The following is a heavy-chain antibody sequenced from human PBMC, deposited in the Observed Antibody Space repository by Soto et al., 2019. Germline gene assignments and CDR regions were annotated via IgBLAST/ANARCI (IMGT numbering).Heavy chain of an antibody. D-gene: IGHD6-19*01. Sequence: PSETLSLTCTVSGCSVSSGSDYWSWIRQPPGKGLEWIGYLYYSGSTNYNPPLKSRVTISVDTSKNQFSLKLSSVTAADTAVHYCAREKMWSGWPWWFDPWGQGILVTVSS. CDR1: GCSVSSGSDY. CDR2: LYYSGST. J-gene: IGHJ5*02. CDR3: AREKMWSGWPWWFDP. V-gene: IGHV4-61*01.